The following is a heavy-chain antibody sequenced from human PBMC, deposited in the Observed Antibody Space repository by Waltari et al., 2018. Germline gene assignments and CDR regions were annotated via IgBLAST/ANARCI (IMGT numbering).Heavy chain of an antibody. CDR1: GGSFSGYY. CDR2: INHSGST. Sequence: QVQLQQWGAGLLKPSETLSLTCAVYGGSFSGYYWRWIRQPPGTGLEWIGEINHSGSTNYNPSLKSRVTISVDTSKNQFSLKLSSVTAADTAVYYCARRVLRFLEWSPGSSWFDPWGQGTLVTVSS. J-gene: IGHJ5*02. D-gene: IGHD3-3*01. CDR3: ARRVLRFLEWSPGSSWFDP. V-gene: IGHV4-34*01.